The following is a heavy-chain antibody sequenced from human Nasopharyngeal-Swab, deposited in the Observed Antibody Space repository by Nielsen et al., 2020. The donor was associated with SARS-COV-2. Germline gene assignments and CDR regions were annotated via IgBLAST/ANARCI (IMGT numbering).Heavy chain of an antibody. Sequence: GESLKISCAASGFTFSSYSMNWVRQAPGKGLEWVSYISSSSSTIYYADSVKGRFTISRDNAKNSLYLQMNSLRDEDTAVYHCARQDVATSPWGQGTLVTVSS. CDR2: ISSSSSTI. J-gene: IGHJ5*02. CDR3: ARQDVATSP. D-gene: IGHD5-12*01. CDR1: GFTFSSYS. V-gene: IGHV3-48*02.